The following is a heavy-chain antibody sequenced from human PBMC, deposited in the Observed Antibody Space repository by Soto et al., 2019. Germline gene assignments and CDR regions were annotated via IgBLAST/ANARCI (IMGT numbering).Heavy chain of an antibody. D-gene: IGHD6-6*01. J-gene: IGHJ4*02. CDR1: GFTFITYS. V-gene: IGHV3-21*01. CDR3: SRDHSSSSGEFDY. CDR2: ISGNSDYI. Sequence: PGGSLRLSCAASGFTFITYSMNWVRQAPGKGLEWVSSISGNSDYIYDADSVKGRFTVSRDNARNSLYPQMNSLRAEDTAVYYCSRDHSSSSGEFDYWGQGTLVTVSS.